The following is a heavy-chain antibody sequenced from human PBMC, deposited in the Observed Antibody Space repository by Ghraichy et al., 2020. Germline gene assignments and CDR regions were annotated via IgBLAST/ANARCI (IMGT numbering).Heavy chain of an antibody. Sequence: GGSLRLSCAASGFTFSSYGMHWVRQAPGKGLGWVAVISYDGSNKYYADSVKGRFTISRDNSKNTLYLQMNSLRAEDTAVYYCAKSLIGGATLWGQGTLVTVSA. V-gene: IGHV3-30*18. D-gene: IGHD1-26*01. CDR2: ISYDGSNK. J-gene: IGHJ4*02. CDR3: AKSLIGGATL. CDR1: GFTFSSYG.